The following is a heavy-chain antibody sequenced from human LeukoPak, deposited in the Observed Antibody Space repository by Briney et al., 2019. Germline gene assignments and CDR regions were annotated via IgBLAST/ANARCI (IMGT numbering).Heavy chain of an antibody. CDR3: AKSQSSGYYYWDY. Sequence: GGSLRLSCAASGVIFSSYDMSWVRQAPGKGLEWVSRIGGSGGGADYADSVKGRFTISRDNSKNTLYLQMNSLRAGDTAVYYCAKSQSSGYYYWDYWGQGTLVTVSS. CDR1: GVIFSSYD. J-gene: IGHJ4*02. D-gene: IGHD3-22*01. V-gene: IGHV3-23*01. CDR2: IGGSGGGA.